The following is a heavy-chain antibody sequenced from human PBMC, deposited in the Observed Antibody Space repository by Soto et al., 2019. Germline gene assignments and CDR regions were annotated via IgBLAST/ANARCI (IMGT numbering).Heavy chain of an antibody. Sequence: ASETLSLTCTVSGGSISGSSDYWVWIRQPPGKVLGRFGIFYYVGSTYYTSSFKIRFIFSLDTSKNHFSLDLTSVTAADTAVNYCARRNHYFSGIPIWGQGKMVTVSS. CDR2: FYYVGST. D-gene: IGHD3-10*01. J-gene: IGHJ3*02. CDR3: ARRNHYFSGIPI. V-gene: IGHV4-39*01. CDR1: GGSISGSSDY.